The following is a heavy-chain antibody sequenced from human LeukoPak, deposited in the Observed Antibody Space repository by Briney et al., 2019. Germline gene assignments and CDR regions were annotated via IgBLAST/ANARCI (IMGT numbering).Heavy chain of an antibody. CDR1: GFTFDDYA. D-gene: IGHD6-13*01. CDR2: ISWNSGSI. Sequence: GGSLRLSCAASGFTFDDYAMHWVRQAPGKGLEWVSGISWNSGSIGYADSVKGRFTISRDNAKNSLYLQMNSLRAEDTALYYCAKDIRGPYSSSWYGSAFDYWGQGTLVTVSS. J-gene: IGHJ4*02. V-gene: IGHV3-9*01. CDR3: AKDIRGPYSSSWYGSAFDY.